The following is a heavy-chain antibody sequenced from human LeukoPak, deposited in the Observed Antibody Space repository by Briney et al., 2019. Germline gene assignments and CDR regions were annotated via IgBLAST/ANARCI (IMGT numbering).Heavy chain of an antibody. CDR2: INTNTGNP. CDR1: GYTFTSYA. D-gene: IGHD2-2*01. J-gene: IGHJ4*02. CDR3: ARDVHIVVVPAALHLDY. Sequence: GASVKVSCKASGYTFTSYAINWVRQAPGQGLEWMGWINTNTGNPTYAQGFTGRFVFSLDTSVSTAYLQISSLKAEDTAVYYCARDVHIVVVPAALHLDYWGQGTLVTVSS. V-gene: IGHV7-4-1*02.